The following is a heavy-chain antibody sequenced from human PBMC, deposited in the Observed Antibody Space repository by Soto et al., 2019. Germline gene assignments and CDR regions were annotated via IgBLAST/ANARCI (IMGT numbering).Heavy chain of an antibody. V-gene: IGHV4-61*01. CDR3: ARIGGWYDIDF. Sequence: PSETLCLSWSGSGGCVTRGCFHWIWIRQPPAKGLQFIGSIFYNGTANYSPSLKNRVSISIDTSQSQFFLQLISVAAADTAVYYCARIGGWYDIDFWGQGSLVTVSS. CDR1: GGCVTRGCFH. J-gene: IGHJ4*02. D-gene: IGHD6-19*01. CDR2: IFYNGTA.